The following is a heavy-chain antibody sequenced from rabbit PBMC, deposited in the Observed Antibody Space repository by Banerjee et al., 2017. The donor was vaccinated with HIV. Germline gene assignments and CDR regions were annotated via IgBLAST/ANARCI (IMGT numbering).Heavy chain of an antibody. Sequence: QSLEESGGDLVKPGASLTLTCTASGFSFSSSYWICWVRQAPGKGLEWIGYIDPVFGGTYYASWVNGRFTISSHNAQNTLYLQLNSLTAADTATYFCARDLAGVIGWNFNLWGQGTLVTVS. CDR3: ARDLAGVIGWNFNL. CDR1: GFSFSSSYW. CDR2: IDPVFGGT. J-gene: IGHJ4*01. V-gene: IGHV1S40*01. D-gene: IGHD4-1*01.